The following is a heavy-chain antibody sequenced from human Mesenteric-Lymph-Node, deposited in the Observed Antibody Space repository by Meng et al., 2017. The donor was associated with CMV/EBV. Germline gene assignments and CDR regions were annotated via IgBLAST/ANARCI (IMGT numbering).Heavy chain of an antibody. V-gene: IGHV4-39*07. J-gene: IGHJ5*02. CDR1: GGSISTSTYY. CDR3: ARGSTFGA. Sequence: SETLSLTCTVSGGSISTSTYYWGWVRQPPGKGLEWLGSIYYSGTTFYNPSLKSRVTISVETSKNQFSLNLSSVTAADTAVYYCARGSTFGAWGQGTLVTVSS. CDR2: IYYSGTT. D-gene: IGHD3-10*01.